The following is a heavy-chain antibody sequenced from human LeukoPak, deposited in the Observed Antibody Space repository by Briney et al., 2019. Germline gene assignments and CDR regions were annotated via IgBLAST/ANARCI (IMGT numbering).Heavy chain of an antibody. Sequence: SETLSLTCAVYGGSFSGYYWSWIRQPPGKGLEWIGEINHSGSTNYNPSLKSRVTISVDTSKNQFSLKLSSVTAADTAVYYCARESGGYCSSTSCYGIGAFDIWGQGTMVTVSS. CDR1: GGSFSGYY. J-gene: IGHJ3*02. CDR2: INHSGST. V-gene: IGHV4-34*01. D-gene: IGHD2-2*01. CDR3: ARESGGYCSSTSCYGIGAFDI.